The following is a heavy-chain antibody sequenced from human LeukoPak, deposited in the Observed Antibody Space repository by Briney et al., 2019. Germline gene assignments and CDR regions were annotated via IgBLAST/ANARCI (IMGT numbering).Heavy chain of an antibody. CDR1: GGSISSGGYY. Sequence: SETLSLTCTVSGGSISSGGYYWSWIRQHPGKGLEWIGYIYYSGSTYYNPSPKSRVTISVDTSKNQFSLKLSSVTAADTAVYYCARDKPYGSGSYIDYWGQGTLVTVSS. CDR3: ARDKPYGSGSYIDY. D-gene: IGHD3-10*01. J-gene: IGHJ4*02. CDR2: IYYSGST. V-gene: IGHV4-31*03.